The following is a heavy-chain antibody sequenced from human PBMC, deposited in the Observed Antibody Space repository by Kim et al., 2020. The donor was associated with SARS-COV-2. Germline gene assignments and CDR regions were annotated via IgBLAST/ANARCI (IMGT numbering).Heavy chain of an antibody. D-gene: IGHD6-13*01. Sequence: SVKVSFKASGGTFSSYTISWVRQAPGQGLEWMGRIIAILGIANYAQKFQGRVTITADKSTSTAYMELSSLRSEDTAVYYCARGSSSSWPFYYFDYWGQGTLVTVSS. CDR2: IIAILGIA. CDR3: ARGSSSSWPFYYFDY. V-gene: IGHV1-69*02. J-gene: IGHJ4*02. CDR1: GGTFSSYT.